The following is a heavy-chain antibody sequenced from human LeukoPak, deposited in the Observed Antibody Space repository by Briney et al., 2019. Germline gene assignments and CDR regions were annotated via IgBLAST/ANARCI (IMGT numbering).Heavy chain of an antibody. V-gene: IGHV4-39*07. CDR3: TRSSSGYYRDAFDI. CDR2: IYYSGST. Sequence: SETLSLTCTVSGGSISSSSYYWGWIRQPPGKGLEWIGSIYYSGSTYYNPSLKSRVTISVDTSKNQFSLQLNSVTPEDTAVYYCTRSSSGYYRDAFDIWGQGTMVTVSS. CDR1: GGSISSSSYY. D-gene: IGHD3-22*01. J-gene: IGHJ3*02.